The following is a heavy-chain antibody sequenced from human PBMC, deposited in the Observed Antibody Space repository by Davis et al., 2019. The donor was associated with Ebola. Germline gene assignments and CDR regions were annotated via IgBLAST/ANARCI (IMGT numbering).Heavy chain of an antibody. CDR2: IYHSGST. V-gene: IGHV4-4*02. J-gene: IGHJ4*02. CDR3: ARAYSSGWYPWGDY. Sequence: SETLSLTCAVSGGSISSSNWWSWVRQPPGKGLEWIGEIYHSGSTNYNPSLKSRVTISVDKSKNQFSLKLSSVTAADTAVYYCARAYSSGWYPWGDYWGQGTLVTVSS. CDR1: GGSISSSNW. D-gene: IGHD6-19*01.